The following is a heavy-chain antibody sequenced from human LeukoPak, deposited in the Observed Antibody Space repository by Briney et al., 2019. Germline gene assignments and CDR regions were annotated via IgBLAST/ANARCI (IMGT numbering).Heavy chain of an antibody. CDR2: IIPIFGTA. Sequence: ASVKVSCKASGGTFSSYAISWVRQAPGQGLEWMGGIIPIFGTANYAQKFQGRVTITADESTSTAYMELSSLRSEDTAVYYCGRPLQRGSWTQRALDYWGQGTLVTVSS. V-gene: IGHV1-69*13. CDR1: GGTFSSYA. CDR3: GRPLQRGSWTQRALDY. J-gene: IGHJ4*02. D-gene: IGHD3-10*01.